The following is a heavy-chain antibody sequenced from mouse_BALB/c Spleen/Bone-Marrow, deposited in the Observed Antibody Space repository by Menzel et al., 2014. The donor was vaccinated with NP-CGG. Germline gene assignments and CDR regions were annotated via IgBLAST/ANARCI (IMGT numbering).Heavy chain of an antibody. CDR2: IWGDGIT. CDR1: GFSLTVYG. Sequence: VQVVESGPGLVAPSQSLSITCTVSGFSLTVYGVNWVRQPPGKGLEWLGMIWGDGITDYNSAFKSRLSISKDDSKSQVFLKMSSLQTDDTAKYYCAREGNYLDYWGQGTTLTVSS. V-gene: IGHV2-6-7*01. CDR3: AREGNYLDY. J-gene: IGHJ2*01.